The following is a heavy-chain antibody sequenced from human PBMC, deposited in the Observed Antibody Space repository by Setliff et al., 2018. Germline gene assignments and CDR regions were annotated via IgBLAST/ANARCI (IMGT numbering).Heavy chain of an antibody. CDR3: ARARYSSGWYGGGGAFYYMDA. Sequence: SETLSLTCSVSGGSISSSYWTWIRQPPGKGLEWVGHIYYTGSTSYNASVKSRVTVSLDTSKNQFSLKLTSVTAADTAVYYCARARYSSGWYGGGGAFYYMDAWGKGTTVTVSS. V-gene: IGHV4-59*08. CDR2: IYYTGST. D-gene: IGHD6-19*01. CDR1: GGSISSSY. J-gene: IGHJ6*03.